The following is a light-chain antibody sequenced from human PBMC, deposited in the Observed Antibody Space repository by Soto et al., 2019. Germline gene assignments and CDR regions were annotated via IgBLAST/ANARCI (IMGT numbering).Light chain of an antibody. V-gene: IGKV3-11*01. CDR3: QQRSNFLT. CDR2: DAS. J-gene: IGKJ4*01. Sequence: EIVLTQSPATLSLSPGERATLSCRASQSVSRYLAWYQQRPGQAPRLLIYDASHRAAGIPARFSGSGSGTDFTLTISSLAPEDFAVYYWQQRSNFLTFGGGTKVEI. CDR1: QSVSRY.